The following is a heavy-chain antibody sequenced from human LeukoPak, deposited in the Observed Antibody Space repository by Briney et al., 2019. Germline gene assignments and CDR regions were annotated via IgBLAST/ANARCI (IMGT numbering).Heavy chain of an antibody. D-gene: IGHD5-12*01. CDR3: AKGRGYSGYRYYFDY. Sequence: SETLSLTCAVFGASFSGYYWSWIRQPPGKGLEWIGEINHGGSTNYNPSLKSRVTISVDTSKNQFSLKLSSVTAADTAVYYCAKGRGYSGYRYYFDYWGQGTLVTVSS. CDR2: INHGGST. V-gene: IGHV4-34*01. J-gene: IGHJ4*02. CDR1: GASFSGYY.